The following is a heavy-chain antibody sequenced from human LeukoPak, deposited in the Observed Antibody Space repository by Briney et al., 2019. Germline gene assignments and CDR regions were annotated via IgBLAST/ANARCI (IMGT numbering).Heavy chain of an antibody. CDR2: INPSGGST. J-gene: IGHJ4*02. CDR1: GYTFTNYY. D-gene: IGHD5-18*01. Sequence: GASVKVSCKASGYTFTNYYMHWVRQAPGQGLEWMGIINPSGGSTSYAQKFQGRVTMTRDTSTSTVYMELSSLRSEDTAVYYCARDYDTAMVQSLYYFDYWGQGTLVTVSS. CDR3: ARDYDTAMVQSLYYFDY. V-gene: IGHV1-46*01.